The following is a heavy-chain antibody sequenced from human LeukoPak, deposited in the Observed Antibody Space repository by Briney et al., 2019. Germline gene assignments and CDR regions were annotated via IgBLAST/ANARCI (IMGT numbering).Heavy chain of an antibody. D-gene: IGHD6-13*01. CDR2: INHSGST. V-gene: IGHV4-34*01. CDR1: GGSFSGYY. Sequence: SETLSLTCAVYGGSFSGYYWSWIRQPPGKGLEWFGEINHSGSTNYNPSLKSRVTISVDTSKNQFSLKLSSVTAADTAVYYCAREYVGSSSWFDPWGQGTLVTVSS. J-gene: IGHJ5*02. CDR3: AREYVGSSSWFDP.